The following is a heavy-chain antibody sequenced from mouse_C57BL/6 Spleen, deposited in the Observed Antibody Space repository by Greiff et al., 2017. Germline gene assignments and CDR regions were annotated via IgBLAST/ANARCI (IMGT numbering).Heavy chain of an antibody. CDR3: ARSLCYCNYGGAMDY. J-gene: IGHJ4*01. D-gene: IGHD2-1*01. V-gene: IGHV2-2*01. CDR2: IWSGGST. CDR1: GFSLTSYG. Sequence: QVQLQQSGPGLVQPSQSLSITCTVSGFSLTSYGVHWVRQSPGKGLEWLGVIWSGGSTDYNAAFISRLSVSKNNSKSQVFFKMNSLQADDTAIYYCARSLCYCNYGGAMDYWGQGASVTVAS.